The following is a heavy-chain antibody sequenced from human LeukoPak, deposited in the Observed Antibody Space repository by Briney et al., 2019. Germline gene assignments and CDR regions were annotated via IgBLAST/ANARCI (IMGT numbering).Heavy chain of an antibody. CDR3: AKGVNMITFGGVIVIPVLWCFDP. D-gene: IGHD3-16*02. V-gene: IGHV1-46*01. CDR1: GYTFTSYY. CDR2: INPSGGST. Sequence: GASVKVSCKASGYTFTSYYMHWVRQAPGQGLEWMGIINPSGGSTSYAQKFQGRVTMTRDTSTSTVYMELSSLRSEDTAVYYCAKGVNMITFGGVIVIPVLWCFDPWGQGTLVTVSS. J-gene: IGHJ5*02.